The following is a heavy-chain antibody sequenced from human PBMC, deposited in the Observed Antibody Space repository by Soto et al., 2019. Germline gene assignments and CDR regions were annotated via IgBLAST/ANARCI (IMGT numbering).Heavy chain of an antibody. V-gene: IGHV4-31*03. CDR3: ARGGGSWIQLWAGGGDGAFDI. CDR1: GGSISSGGYY. Sequence: QVQLQESGPGLVKPSQTLSLTCTVSGGSISSGGYYWSWIRQHPGKGLEWIGYIYYSGSTYYNPSLKSRVTISVDTSKTQFSLELSSVTAADTAVYYCARGGGSWIQLWAGGGDGAFDIWGQGTMVTVSS. D-gene: IGHD5-18*01. J-gene: IGHJ3*02. CDR2: IYYSGST.